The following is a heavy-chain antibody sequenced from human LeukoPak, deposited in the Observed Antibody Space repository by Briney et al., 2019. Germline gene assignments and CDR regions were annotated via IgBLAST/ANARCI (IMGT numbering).Heavy chain of an antibody. Sequence: GGSLRLSCAASGFNFSSYSMNWVRQAPGKGLEWVSSISSSSSFRYYADSVKGRFTISGDNAKNSLYLQMNSLRAEDTAVYYCARESSGYFYWGQGTLVTVSS. CDR3: ARESSGYFY. D-gene: IGHD3-22*01. V-gene: IGHV3-21*01. CDR2: ISSSSSFR. J-gene: IGHJ4*02. CDR1: GFNFSSYS.